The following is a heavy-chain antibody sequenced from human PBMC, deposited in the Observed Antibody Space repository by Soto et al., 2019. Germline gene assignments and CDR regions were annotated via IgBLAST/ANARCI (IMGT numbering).Heavy chain of an antibody. V-gene: IGHV4-61*01. CDR2: IYYSGST. J-gene: IGHJ5*02. Sequence: PSETLSLTCTVSGGSVSSGSYYWSWIRQPPGKGLEWIGYIYYSGSTNYNPSLKSRVTISVDTSKNQFSLKLSSVTAADTAVYYCARGRHDYVWGSYRPTWGQGTLVTVSS. D-gene: IGHD3-16*02. CDR1: GGSVSSGSYY. CDR3: ARGRHDYVWGSYRPT.